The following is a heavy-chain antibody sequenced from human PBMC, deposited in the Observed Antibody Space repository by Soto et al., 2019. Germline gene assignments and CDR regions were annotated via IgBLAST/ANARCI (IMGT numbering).Heavy chain of an antibody. CDR3: ANAPWNLAHSHELDF. CDR2: IYYDGSNI. D-gene: IGHD1-1*01. Sequence: QVQLVESGGGVVQPGRSLRLSCAASGFIFSSYAMHWVRQAPGKGLEWVAVIYYDGSNIYYADSVGGLFTISRDNSENTVYLHMSSLTGDATADFYCANAPWNLAHSHELDFWGQGTLVTVSS. J-gene: IGHJ4*02. V-gene: IGHV3-30-3*01. CDR1: GFIFSSYA.